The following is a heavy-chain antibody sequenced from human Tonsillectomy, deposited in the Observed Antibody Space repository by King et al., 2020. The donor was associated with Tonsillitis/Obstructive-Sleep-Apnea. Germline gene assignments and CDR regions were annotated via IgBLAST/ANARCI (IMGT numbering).Heavy chain of an antibody. V-gene: IGHV4-4*02. Sequence: VQLQESGPGLVKPSGTLSLTCVVSGGSISNSNWWSWVRQPPGKGLVWIGEIYHSGSTNYNPTLKSRVTISLDKSKNQFSLKLRAVTAADTARYYCAGRGCSSTSCYANWFDPWGQGTVVTVSS. CDR2: IYHSGST. D-gene: IGHD2-2*01. CDR1: GGSISNSNW. CDR3: AGRGCSSTSCYANWFDP. J-gene: IGHJ5*02.